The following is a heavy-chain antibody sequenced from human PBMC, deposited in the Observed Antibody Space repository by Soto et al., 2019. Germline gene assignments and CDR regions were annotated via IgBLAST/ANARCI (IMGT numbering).Heavy chain of an antibody. CDR2: ISSNGGST. CDR3: VKQRDCCSDSPDHYTWFDP. V-gene: IGHV3-64D*06. D-gene: IGHD2-21*01. CDR1: GFTFSSYA. J-gene: IGHJ5*02. Sequence: GGSLRLSCSASGFTFSSYAMHWVRQAPGKGLEYVSAISSNGGSTYYADSVKGRFTISTDNSKNTLYLQMSRLRAEDTAVYYCVKQRDCCSDSPDHYTWFDPWGQGILVTVSS.